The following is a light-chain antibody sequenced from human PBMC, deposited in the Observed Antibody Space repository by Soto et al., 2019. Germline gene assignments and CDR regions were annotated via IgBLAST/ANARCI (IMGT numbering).Light chain of an antibody. CDR1: QSVSSSY. CDR2: GAS. J-gene: IGKJ3*01. Sequence: EIVLTQSPGTLSLSPGERATLSCRASQSVSSSYLAWYQQKPGQATRLLIYGASSRATGIPDRFSGSGSGTEFTLTISRLEPEDCAVYYCQQYGSSPVTFGPGTKVDIK. CDR3: QQYGSSPVT. V-gene: IGKV3-20*01.